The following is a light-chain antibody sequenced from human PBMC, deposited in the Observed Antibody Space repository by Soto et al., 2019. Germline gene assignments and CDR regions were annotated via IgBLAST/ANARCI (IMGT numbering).Light chain of an antibody. CDR3: QQRET. V-gene: IGKV1-39*01. CDR1: QAIHSY. J-gene: IGKJ3*01. Sequence: DIQMTQSPSSLSASVRDRVTITCRASQAIHSYLNWYQQKPGKAPNLLTFATSTLQSGVPSRFSGSGSGTDFTLTISSLQPEDFATYYCQQRETFGPGTKVDIK. CDR2: ATS.